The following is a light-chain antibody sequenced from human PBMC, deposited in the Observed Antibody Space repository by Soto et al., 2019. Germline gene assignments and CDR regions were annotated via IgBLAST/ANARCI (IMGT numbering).Light chain of an antibody. CDR3: QQYNSAPPT. CDR2: KAS. CDR1: QSIRSW. Sequence: DIQMTQSPSTLSASVGDRVTITCRASQSIRSWLAWYQQKPGKAPKLLIHKASSLESGVPSRFSGSASGTEFTLTISSLQPDDFATYYCQQYNSAPPTFGQGTKVEIK. V-gene: IGKV1-5*03. J-gene: IGKJ1*01.